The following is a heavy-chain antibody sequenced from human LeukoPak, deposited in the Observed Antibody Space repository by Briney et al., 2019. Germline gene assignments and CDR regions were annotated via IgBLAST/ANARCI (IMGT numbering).Heavy chain of an antibody. J-gene: IGHJ6*02. D-gene: IGHD6-13*01. CDR3: TSWSVYPCYYYGMDV. CDR2: IYYSGST. CDR1: GGSISSSSYY. V-gene: IGHV4-39*07. Sequence: SETLSLTCTVSGGSISSSSYYWGWIRQPPGKGLEWIGSIYYSGSTYYNPSLKSRVTISVDTSKNQFSLKLSSVTAADTAVYYCTSWSVYPCYYYGMDVWGQGTTVTVSS.